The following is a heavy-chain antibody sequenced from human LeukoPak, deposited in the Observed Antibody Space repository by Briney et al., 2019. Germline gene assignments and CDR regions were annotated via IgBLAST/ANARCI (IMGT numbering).Heavy chain of an antibody. J-gene: IGHJ3*02. CDR2: IKQDGSTK. CDR1: GFTFSKYW. D-gene: IGHD3-22*01. CDR3: ASYYYYDTTSAFDI. Sequence: GGSLRLSCAASGFTFSKYWMTWVRRAPGKGLEWVANIKQDGSTKYYVDSVKGRFTISRDNAKNSLYLQMNSLRAEDTAVYYCASYYYYDTTSAFDIWGQGTMVTVSS. V-gene: IGHV3-7*01.